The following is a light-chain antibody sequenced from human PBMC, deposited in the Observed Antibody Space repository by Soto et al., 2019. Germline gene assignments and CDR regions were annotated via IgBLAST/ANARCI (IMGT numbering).Light chain of an antibody. CDR1: SSDIGGYDY. V-gene: IGLV2-14*01. Sequence: QSALTQPPSASGSPGQSVTISCTGTSSDIGGYDYVSWYQQHPGKAPKLIIYEVSNRPSGVSNRFSGSKSGNTASLTISGLQAEDEADYYCSSYTSSSTLPYVFGTGTQLTVL. CDR2: EVS. J-gene: IGLJ1*01. CDR3: SSYTSSSTLPYV.